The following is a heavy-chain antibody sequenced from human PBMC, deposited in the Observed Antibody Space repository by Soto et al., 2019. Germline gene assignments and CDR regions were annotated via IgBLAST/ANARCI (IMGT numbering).Heavy chain of an antibody. CDR2: IYSDGRT. J-gene: IGHJ4*02. CDR1: ELTVSSNY. Sequence: EVLLVESGGGLIQPGGSLRLSCTASELTVSSNYMIWVRQAPGKGLEWVSLIYSDGRTLYADSVKGRFTLSRDDWKNTVYLQMNSLRADDTGVYYCAGAYGAGSYFSDYWGQGTLVTVSS. CDR3: AGAYGAGSYFSDY. D-gene: IGHD3-10*01. V-gene: IGHV3-53*01.